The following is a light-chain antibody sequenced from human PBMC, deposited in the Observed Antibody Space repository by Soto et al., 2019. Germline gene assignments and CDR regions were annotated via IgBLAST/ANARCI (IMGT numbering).Light chain of an antibody. CDR3: QQYDSSPPIT. J-gene: IGKJ5*01. Sequence: EIVLTQSPATLSLSPGERATLSCRASPSVSNYLAWYQQKPGQAPRLLIYGAFNRATGIPARFSGSGSGADFTLTISSLEPEDFAVYYCQQYDSSPPITFGQGTRLEIK. CDR1: PSVSNY. CDR2: GAF. V-gene: IGKV3-11*01.